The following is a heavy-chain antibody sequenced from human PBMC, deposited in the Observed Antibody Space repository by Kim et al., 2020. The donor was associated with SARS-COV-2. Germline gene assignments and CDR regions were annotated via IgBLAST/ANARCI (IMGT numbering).Heavy chain of an antibody. D-gene: IGHD6-19*01. J-gene: IGHJ4*02. V-gene: IGHV3-23*01. CDR3: AKGAGAAFFFDY. Sequence: GGSLRLSCAASGFTFSSYALSWVRQAPGKGLEWVSSISGNGGSTYYADSVKGRFTISRDNSKNTLFLQMNNLRAEDTAVYYCAKGAGAAFFFDYWGQGTLGTVSS. CDR2: ISGNGGST. CDR1: GFTFSSYA.